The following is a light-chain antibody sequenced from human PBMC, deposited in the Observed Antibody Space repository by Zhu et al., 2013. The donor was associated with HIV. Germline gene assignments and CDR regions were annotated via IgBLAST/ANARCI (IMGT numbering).Light chain of an antibody. V-gene: IGKV1-5*03. CDR1: QSVNTW. J-gene: IGKJ5*01. CDR3: QQANSFPIT. Sequence: DIQMTQSPSTLSASVGDRVTITCRASQSVNTWLAWYQQKPGKVPKLLIYKASRLQSGVPSRFSGSGSGTEFTLTITSLQPEDFATYYCQQANSFPITFGQGTRLEIK. CDR2: KAS.